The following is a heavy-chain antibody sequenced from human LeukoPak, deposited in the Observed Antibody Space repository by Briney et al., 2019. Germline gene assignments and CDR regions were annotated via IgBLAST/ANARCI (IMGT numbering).Heavy chain of an antibody. Sequence: PGGSLRLSCAASGFTVSSNYTSWVRQAPGKGLEWVSVIYSGGSTYYADSVKGRFTISRDNSKNTLYLQMNSLRAEDTAVYYCARADYGGNAEWDYWGQGTLVTVSS. V-gene: IGHV3-66*01. D-gene: IGHD4-23*01. CDR3: ARADYGGNAEWDY. CDR2: IYSGGST. J-gene: IGHJ4*02. CDR1: GFTVSSNY.